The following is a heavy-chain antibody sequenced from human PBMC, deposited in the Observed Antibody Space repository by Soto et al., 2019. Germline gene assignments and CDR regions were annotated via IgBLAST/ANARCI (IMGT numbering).Heavy chain of an antibody. J-gene: IGHJ4*02. CDR3: ARDPADSSGYLDY. CDR1: GFTFSYYY. Sequence: GGSLMISCASSGFTFSYYYMSWIRQVPGKGLEWVSYISSSGSTIYYADSVKGRSTISRDNAKNSLYLQMNSLRAEDTAVYYCARDPADSSGYLDYWGQGTLVTVSS. V-gene: IGHV3-11*01. D-gene: IGHD3-22*01. CDR2: ISSSGSTI.